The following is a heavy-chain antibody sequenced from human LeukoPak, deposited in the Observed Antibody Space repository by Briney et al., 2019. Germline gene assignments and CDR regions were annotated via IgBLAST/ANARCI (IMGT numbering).Heavy chain of an antibody. V-gene: IGHV3-30*03. Sequence: GGSLRLSCAASGFTFSSYGMHWVRQAPGKGLEWVAVISYDGSNKYYADSVKGRFTISRDNSKNTLYLQMNSLRAEDTAVYYCARGGLNTMVRGVIRYYYMDVWGKGTTVTISS. J-gene: IGHJ6*03. CDR3: ARGGLNTMVRGVIRYYYMDV. CDR2: ISYDGSNK. CDR1: GFTFSSYG. D-gene: IGHD3-10*01.